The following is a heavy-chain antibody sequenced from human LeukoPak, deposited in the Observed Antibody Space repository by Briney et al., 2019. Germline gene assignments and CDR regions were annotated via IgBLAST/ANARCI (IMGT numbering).Heavy chain of an antibody. Sequence: GGSLRLSCAASGFTFSSYAMSWVRQAPGKGLEWVSAISGSGGSTYYADSVKGRFTISRDNSKNTLYLQMNSLRAEDTAVYYCAKDLGYYDSSGNDYWGQGTLSPSPQ. CDR1: GFTFSSYA. V-gene: IGHV3-23*01. D-gene: IGHD3-22*01. CDR3: AKDLGYYDSSGNDY. J-gene: IGHJ4*02. CDR2: ISGSGGST.